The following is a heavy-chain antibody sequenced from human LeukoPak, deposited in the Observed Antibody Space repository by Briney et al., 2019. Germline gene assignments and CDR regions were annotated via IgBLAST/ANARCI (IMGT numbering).Heavy chain of an antibody. CDR1: GFTFSSYG. Sequence: QPGGSLRLSCAASGFTFSSYGMHWVRQAPGKGLEWVAFIRYDGSNKYYADSVKGRFTISRDNSKNTLYLQMNSLRAEDTAVYYCAKGPQKWESYFAYWGQGTLVTVAS. J-gene: IGHJ4*02. CDR3: AKGPQKWESYFAY. V-gene: IGHV3-30*02. CDR2: IRYDGSNK. D-gene: IGHD1-26*01.